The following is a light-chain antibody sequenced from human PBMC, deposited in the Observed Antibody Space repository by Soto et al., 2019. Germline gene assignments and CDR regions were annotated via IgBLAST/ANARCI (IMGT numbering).Light chain of an antibody. J-gene: IGKJ4*01. CDR3: QQYDNYQIT. Sequence: DIQMTQSPSTLSASVGDRVTITCRASQSISSWLAWYQQKPGKGPNLLIYDASTLQSGVPSSFSGSGSGPEFTLTIGSLQHDDFATYYCQQYDNYQITFGGGTKVEIK. CDR1: QSISSW. CDR2: DAS. V-gene: IGKV1-5*01.